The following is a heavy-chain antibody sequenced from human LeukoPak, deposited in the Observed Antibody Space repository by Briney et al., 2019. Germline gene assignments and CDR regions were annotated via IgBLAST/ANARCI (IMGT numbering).Heavy chain of an antibody. CDR1: GGSISSYY. CDR2: IYYSGST. D-gene: IGHD6-13*01. J-gene: IGHJ4*02. CDR3: ASLNDVAAAGYDY. V-gene: IGHV4-59*06. Sequence: ASETLSLTCTVSGGSISSYYWGWIRQHPGKGLEWIGYIYYSGSTYYNPSLKSRVTISVDTSKNQFSLKLSSVTAADTAVYYCASLNDVAAAGYDYWGQGTLVTVSS.